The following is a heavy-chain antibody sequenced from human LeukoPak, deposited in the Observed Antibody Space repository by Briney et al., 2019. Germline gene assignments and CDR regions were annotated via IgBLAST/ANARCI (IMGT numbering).Heavy chain of an antibody. Sequence: SSETLSLTCTVSGGSISSYYWSWIRQPAGKGLEWIGRIYTSGSTNYNPSLKSRVTMSVDTSKNQFSLKLRSVTAADTAIYYCVKSPSSSSGFSDAFTLWGQGTMVTVSS. D-gene: IGHD6-13*01. J-gene: IGHJ3*01. CDR1: GGSISSYY. CDR3: VKSPSSSSGFSDAFTL. CDR2: IYTSGST. V-gene: IGHV4-4*07.